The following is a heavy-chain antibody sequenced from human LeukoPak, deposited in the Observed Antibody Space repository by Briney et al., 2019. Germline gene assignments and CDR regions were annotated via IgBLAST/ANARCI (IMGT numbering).Heavy chain of an antibody. CDR2: ISNDGKNK. V-gene: IGHV3-30*19. D-gene: IGHD3-22*01. Sequence: GGSLRLSCAASGFTFSSYGMHWVRQAPGKGLEWVAVISNDGKNKYYADSVKGRFTISRDNSKNTLYLQMNSLRADDTAVYYCARGLAYYYDSSAYFLDYWGQGTLVTVSS. CDR3: ARGLAYYYDSSAYFLDY. J-gene: IGHJ4*02. CDR1: GFTFSSYG.